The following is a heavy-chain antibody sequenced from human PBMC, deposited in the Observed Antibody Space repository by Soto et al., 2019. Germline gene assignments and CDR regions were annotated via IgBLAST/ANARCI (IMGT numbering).Heavy chain of an antibody. V-gene: IGHV5-51*01. J-gene: IGHJ4*02. CDR3: ARGLVGDINRYLFDY. Sequence: GESLKISCKGSGYSFTSYWIGWVRQMPGKGLEWMGIIYPGDSDTRYSPSFQGQVTISADKSISTAYLQWSSLKASDTAMYYCARGLVGDINRYLFDYWGQGTLVPVSS. CDR1: GYSFTSYW. CDR2: IYPGDSDT. D-gene: IGHD1-26*01.